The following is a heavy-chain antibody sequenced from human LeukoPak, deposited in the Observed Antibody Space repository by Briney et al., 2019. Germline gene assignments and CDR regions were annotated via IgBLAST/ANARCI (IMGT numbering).Heavy chain of an antibody. CDR1: GFTFSSYS. Sequence: QPGGSLRLSCAASGFTFSSYSMNWVRQAPGKGLQWVSYISSSSSTIYYADSVKGRFTISRDNAKNSLYLQMNSLRAEDTAVYYRARVSATPYYYYYYYMDVWGKGTTVTVSS. CDR2: ISSSSSTI. J-gene: IGHJ6*03. V-gene: IGHV3-48*01. D-gene: IGHD1-26*01. CDR3: ARVSATPYYYYYYYMDV.